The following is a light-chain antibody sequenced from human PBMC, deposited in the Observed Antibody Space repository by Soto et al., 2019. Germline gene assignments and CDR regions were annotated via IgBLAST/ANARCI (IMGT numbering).Light chain of an antibody. CDR1: KLGDKY. CDR3: QAWDSFSVV. J-gene: IGLJ2*01. V-gene: IGLV3-1*01. CDR2: QDS. Sequence: SYELTQPPSVSVSPGQTASITCSGDKLGDKYACWYQQKPGQSPVLVIYQDSKRPSGIPERFSGSNSGNTATLTISGTQAMDEADYYCQAWDSFSVVFGGGNKLTVL.